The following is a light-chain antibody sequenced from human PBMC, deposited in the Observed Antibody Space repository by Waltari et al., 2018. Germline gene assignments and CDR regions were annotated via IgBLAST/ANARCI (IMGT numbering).Light chain of an antibody. CDR1: SSNIGSKS. CDR3: ATWDDSLNGL. J-gene: IGLJ2*01. V-gene: IGLV1-44*01. Sequence: SVLTQPPSVSGTPGQRVSISCSGSSSNIGSKSVNWYQQVPGTAPKLLIYSNNQRPSGVPNRFAGSKSGTSASLAISGLQSEDEADYYCATWDDSLNGLFGGGTKRTVL. CDR2: SNN.